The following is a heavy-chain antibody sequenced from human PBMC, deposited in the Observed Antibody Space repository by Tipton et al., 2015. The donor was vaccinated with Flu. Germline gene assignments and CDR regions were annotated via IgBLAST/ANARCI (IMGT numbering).Heavy chain of an antibody. V-gene: IGHV4-38-2*02. CDR3: AREYLDTSGTEYYFDF. CDR2: IYHSGST. Sequence: TLSLTCAVSGYAISSGYYWGWIRQPPGKGLEWIGSIYHSGSTDYNPSLKSRVTMSVDTSRNQISLKLSSVTAADTAVYYCAREYLDTSGTEYYFDFWGQGTLVTVSS. D-gene: IGHD3-22*01. J-gene: IGHJ4*02. CDR1: GYAISSGYY.